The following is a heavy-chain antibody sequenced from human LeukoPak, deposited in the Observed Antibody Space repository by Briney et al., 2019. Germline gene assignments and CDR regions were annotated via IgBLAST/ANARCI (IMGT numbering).Heavy chain of an antibody. D-gene: IGHD2-8*01. J-gene: IGHJ6*03. Sequence: GGSLRLSCAASGFTFSSYSMNWVRQAPGKGLEWVSYISSSSSTIYYADSVKGRFTISRDNAKNSLYLQMNSLRAEDTAVYYCARVLRTNGPFYYYYYYMDVWGKGTTVTVSS. CDR1: GFTFSSYS. CDR3: ARVLRTNGPFYYYYYYMDV. CDR2: ISSSSSTI. V-gene: IGHV3-48*04.